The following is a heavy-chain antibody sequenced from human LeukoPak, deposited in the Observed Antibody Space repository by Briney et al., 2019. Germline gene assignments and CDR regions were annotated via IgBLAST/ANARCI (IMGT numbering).Heavy chain of an antibody. CDR2: ISWDGGST. V-gene: IGHV3-43D*03. D-gene: IGHD1-1*01. Sequence: PGGSLRLSCAASGFTFDDYAMHWVRQAPGKGLEWVSLISWDGGSTYYADSVKGRFTISRDNSKNTLYLQMNSLRAEDTAVYYCARDPEGKLAPYYYYYMDVWGKGTTVTVSS. J-gene: IGHJ6*03. CDR3: ARDPEGKLAPYYYYYMDV. CDR1: GFTFDDYA.